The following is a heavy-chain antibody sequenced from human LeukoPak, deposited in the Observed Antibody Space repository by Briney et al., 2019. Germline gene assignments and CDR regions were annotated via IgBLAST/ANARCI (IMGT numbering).Heavy chain of an antibody. CDR3: ARAEVRDGYNRYYFDY. CDR2: IYYSGST. CDR1: GGSISSYY. D-gene: IGHD5-24*01. J-gene: IGHJ4*02. V-gene: IGHV4-59*12. Sequence: SETLSLTCTVSGGSISSYYWSWIRQPPGKGLEWIGYIYYSGSTNYNPSLKSRVTMSVDTSKNQFSLKLSSVTAADTAVYYCARAEVRDGYNRYYFDYWGQGTLVTVSS.